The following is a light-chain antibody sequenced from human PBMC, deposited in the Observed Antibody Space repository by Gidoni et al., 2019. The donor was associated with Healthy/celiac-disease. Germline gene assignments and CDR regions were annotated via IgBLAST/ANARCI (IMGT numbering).Light chain of an antibody. CDR2: DSS. Sequence: DIQMPQSPSTLSASVGDRVTITCRDSQSSSSWLAWYQQKPGNAPKLLIYDSSSLESGVPSRCSGSGSRTEITLTSSSLQPDDVATYYCQQYNSSPYTFGQGTKLEIK. V-gene: IGKV1-5*01. J-gene: IGKJ2*01. CDR3: QQYNSSPYT. CDR1: QSSSSW.